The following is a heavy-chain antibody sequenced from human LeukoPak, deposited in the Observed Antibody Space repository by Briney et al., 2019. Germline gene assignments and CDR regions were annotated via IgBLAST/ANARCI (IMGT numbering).Heavy chain of an antibody. V-gene: IGHV1-24*01. CDR2: FDPEDGET. J-gene: IGHJ4*02. D-gene: IGHD3-10*01. Sequence: ASVKVSCKVSAYTLTELSMHWVRQAPGKGLEWMGGFDPEDGETIYAQKFQGRVTMTEDTSTDTAYMELSSPRSEDTAVYYCATDLPYYYGSGSYAIWGQGTLVTVSS. CDR3: ATDLPYYYGSGSYAI. CDR1: AYTLTELS.